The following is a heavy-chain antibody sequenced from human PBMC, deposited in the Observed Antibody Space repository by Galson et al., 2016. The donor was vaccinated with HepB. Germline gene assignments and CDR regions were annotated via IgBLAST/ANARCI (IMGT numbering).Heavy chain of an antibody. CDR1: GFTFNKYG. V-gene: IGHV3-30*18. CDR2: DSVHGGRK. D-gene: IGHD3-10*02. Sequence: SLRLSCAASGFTFNKYGMHWVRQAPGKGLEWVAADSVHGGRKFYADAVKGRFTISRDSANNMPFLQMSSLRDDDTAVYYCAKRHEYCPPVGCSVDYWGQGTLVSVSS. CDR3: AKRHEYCPPVGCSVDY. J-gene: IGHJ4*02.